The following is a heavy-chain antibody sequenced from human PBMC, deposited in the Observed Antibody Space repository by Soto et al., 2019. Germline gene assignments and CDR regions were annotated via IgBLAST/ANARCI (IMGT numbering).Heavy chain of an antibody. J-gene: IGHJ5*02. CDR1: GYTFTSYD. D-gene: IGHD2-15*01. CDR2: LNPNSGTT. CDR3: ARTPIGVVGAARINCFDP. V-gene: IGHV1-8*01. Sequence: QVQLVQSGAEVKKPGASVKVSCKASGYTFTSYDINWVRQATGQGLELMGWLNPNSGTTGYAQKFQVRVTMNRGTAISTGYMALSSLGSEDTAVYYCARTPIGVVGAARINCFDPWGQGTLVTGSS.